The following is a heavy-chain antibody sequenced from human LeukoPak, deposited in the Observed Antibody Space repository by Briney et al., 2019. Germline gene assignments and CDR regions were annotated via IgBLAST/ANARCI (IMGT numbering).Heavy chain of an antibody. CDR3: ARSGGYGSGISY. CDR2: VSHTGST. Sequence: SETLSLTCAVYGGSFSGYYWSWIRQPPGKGLEWIGRVSHTGSTDYNPSLRSRVIVSVDTSKDQFSLKLSSVTAADTAVYYCARSGGYGSGISYWGQGTLVTVSS. J-gene: IGHJ4*02. CDR1: GGSFSGYY. D-gene: IGHD3-10*01. V-gene: IGHV4-34*01.